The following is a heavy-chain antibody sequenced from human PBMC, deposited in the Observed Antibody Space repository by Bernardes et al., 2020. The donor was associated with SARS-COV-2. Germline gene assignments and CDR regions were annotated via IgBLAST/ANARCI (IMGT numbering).Heavy chain of an antibody. V-gene: IGHV3-74*01. CDR3: ATDVGGEYST. CDR1: GYTFHRFC. J-gene: IGHJ5*02. CDR2: IDTHGNII. D-gene: IGHD3-16*01. Sequence: GGSLRLSCAGSGYTFHRFCMHWVRQVPGKGLVWVSRIDTHGNIINYADSVKGRFSISRDNSRNTLYLQMNSLRDDDTAVYYCATDVGGEYSTWGQGTLVTVSS.